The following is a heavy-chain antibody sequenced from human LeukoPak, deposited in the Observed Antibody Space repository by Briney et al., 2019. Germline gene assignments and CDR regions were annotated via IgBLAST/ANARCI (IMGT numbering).Heavy chain of an antibody. CDR2: INTKGET. Sequence: WETLSLTCTVSGVSMSAYQWSWVRQSPEKGLQWIGCINTKGETSYNPSLKSRVTTSVDTSKSQFSLRLTSVTAADTAVYYCATSNDAKIAPFDHWGQGAPVTVSS. D-gene: IGHD2-21*01. V-gene: IGHV4-4*09. J-gene: IGHJ4*02. CDR1: GVSMSAYQ. CDR3: ATSNDAKIAPFDH.